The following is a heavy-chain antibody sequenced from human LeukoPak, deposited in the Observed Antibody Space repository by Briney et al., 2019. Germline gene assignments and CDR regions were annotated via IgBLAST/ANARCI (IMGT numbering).Heavy chain of an antibody. CDR1: GFIFSSYW. Sequence: GGSLRLSCAASGFIFSSYWMHWVRQKPGEGPLWLSRINGDGTSTAYAHSVQGRFIISRDNAKNSLYLQMNSLRAEDTAVYYCAGGQNNWFDPWGQGTLVTVSS. V-gene: IGHV3-74*03. J-gene: IGHJ5*02. CDR3: AGGQNNWFDP. CDR2: INGDGTST.